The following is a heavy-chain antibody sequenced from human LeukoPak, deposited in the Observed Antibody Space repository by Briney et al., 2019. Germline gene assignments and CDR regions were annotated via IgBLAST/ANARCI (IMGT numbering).Heavy chain of an antibody. D-gene: IGHD3-10*01. CDR2: IYYRGST. CDR3: ARVRYGSGSLYYYYYYMDV. V-gene: IGHV4-39*01. CDR1: GGSISSTSYY. Sequence: SETLSLTCTVSGGSISSTSYYWGWIRQPPGKGLEWIGSIYYRGSTYYNPSLKSRVTLSVDTSKNQFSLKLRSVTAADTANYCARVRYGSGSLYYYYYYMDVWGKGPRSPSP. J-gene: IGHJ6*03.